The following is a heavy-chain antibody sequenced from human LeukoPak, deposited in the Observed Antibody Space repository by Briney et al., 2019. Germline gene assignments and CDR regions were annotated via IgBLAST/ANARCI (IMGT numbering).Heavy chain of an antibody. J-gene: IGHJ4*02. CDR3: ARELSYYYGSGSYPSYYFDY. Sequence: SETLSLTCTVSGGSISGSYYWVWVRQPPGNGLEWIGEIYHSGSTNYNPSLKSRVTISVDKSKNQFSLKLSSVTAADTAVYYCARELSYYYGSGSYPSYYFDYWGQGTLVTVSS. D-gene: IGHD3-10*01. V-gene: IGHV4-4*02. CDR1: GGSISGSYY. CDR2: IYHSGST.